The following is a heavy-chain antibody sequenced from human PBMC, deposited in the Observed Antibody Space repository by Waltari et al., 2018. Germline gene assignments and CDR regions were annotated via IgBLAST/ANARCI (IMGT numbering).Heavy chain of an antibody. Sequence: EVQLVESGGGLVQPGRSLRLSCAGSGFAFDDYAMHWVRQAPGKGRGWGSGISWNNVNIDYADSVRGRFTISRDNAKNSLYLEMNGLRPEDTALYYCVKDAWGGNYYFFYLDAWGKGTTVTVSS. J-gene: IGHJ6*03. V-gene: IGHV3-9*01. CDR2: ISWNNVNI. CDR3: VKDAWGGNYYFFYLDA. CDR1: GFAFDDYA. D-gene: IGHD3-16*01.